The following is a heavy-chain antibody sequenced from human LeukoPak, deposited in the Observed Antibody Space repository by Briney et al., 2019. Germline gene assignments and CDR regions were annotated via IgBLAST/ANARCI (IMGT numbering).Heavy chain of an antibody. V-gene: IGHV1-8*01. CDR1: GYTFTSYA. Sequence: ASVKVSCKASGYTFTSYAINWVRQATGQGLEWMGWMNPNSGNTGYAQKFQGRVTMTRNTSISTAYMELSSLRSEDTAVYYCARVRVATRPYWFDPWGQGTLVTVSS. CDR3: ARVRVATRPYWFDP. CDR2: MNPNSGNT. D-gene: IGHD5-12*01. J-gene: IGHJ5*02.